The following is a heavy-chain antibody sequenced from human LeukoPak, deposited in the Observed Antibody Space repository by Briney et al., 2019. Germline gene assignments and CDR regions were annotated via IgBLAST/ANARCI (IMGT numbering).Heavy chain of an antibody. J-gene: IGHJ4*02. Sequence: SETLSLTCTVSGGSISSSSYYWGWIRQPPGKGLEWIGSIYYSGSTYYNPSLKSRVTISVDTSKNQFSLKLSSVTAADTAVCYCARLRYGQGAYRYWGQGTLVTVSS. D-gene: IGHD4-17*01. CDR3: ARLRYGQGAYRY. CDR1: GGSISSSSYY. CDR2: IYYSGST. V-gene: IGHV4-39*01.